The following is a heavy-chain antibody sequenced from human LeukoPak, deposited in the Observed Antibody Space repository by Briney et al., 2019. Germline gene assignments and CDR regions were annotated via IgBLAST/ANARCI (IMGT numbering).Heavy chain of an antibody. Sequence: SETLSLTCTVSGGSISSSSYYWGWIRQPPGKGLDWVGSIYYSGSTYYNPSLKSRVTISVDTSKNQFSLKLSSVTAADTAVYYCASSSYYYGSGSYYSVRPPFDYWGQGTLVTVSS. CDR2: IYYSGST. D-gene: IGHD3-10*01. CDR3: ASSSYYYGSGSYYSVRPPFDY. V-gene: IGHV4-39*01. CDR1: GGSISSSSYY. J-gene: IGHJ4*02.